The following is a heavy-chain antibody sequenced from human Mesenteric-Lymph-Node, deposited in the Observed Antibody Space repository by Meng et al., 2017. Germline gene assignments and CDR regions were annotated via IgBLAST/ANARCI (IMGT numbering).Heavy chain of an antibody. D-gene: IGHD2-8*01. V-gene: IGHV3-7*01. CDR1: GFTFSMSW. Sequence: GGSLRLSCVGSGFTFSMSWMNWVRQVPGKGLEWVASIKHDGSEIYYVDSVKGRFNISRDNAKNSLYLQMNSLRAEDTAMFYCARDSEAVYRYFHPWGPGTLVTVSS. CDR2: IKHDGSEI. J-gene: IGHJ1*01. CDR3: ARDSEAVYRYFHP.